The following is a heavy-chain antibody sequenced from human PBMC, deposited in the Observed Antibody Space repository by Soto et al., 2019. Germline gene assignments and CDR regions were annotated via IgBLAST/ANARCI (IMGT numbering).Heavy chain of an antibody. V-gene: IGHV3-30*18. CDR3: TNGGTVPFDY. CDR2: VFFDGNYK. CDR1: GVTFSRYA. D-gene: IGHD3-16*01. Sequence: QVQFMQSGGGVVQPGKSLRLSCAASGVTFSRYAMHWVRQAPGERLEWVAVVFFDGNYKNYGDSVKGRFTVSRDNSKNTTYLRMNGLSPEGTGVYYCTNGGTVPFDYWGQGSLVIVSS. J-gene: IGHJ4*02.